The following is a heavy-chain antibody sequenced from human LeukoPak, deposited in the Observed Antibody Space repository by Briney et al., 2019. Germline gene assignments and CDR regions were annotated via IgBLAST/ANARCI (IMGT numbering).Heavy chain of an antibody. Sequence: SETLSLTCTVSGGSISSYYWSWIRQPPGKGLEWIGYIYYSGSTNYNPSLKSRVTISVNTSKNQFSLKLSSVTAADTAVYYCARERVGARGVFDYWGQGTLVTVSS. CDR3: ARERVGARGVFDY. D-gene: IGHD1-26*01. V-gene: IGHV4-59*12. CDR2: IYYSGST. J-gene: IGHJ4*02. CDR1: GGSISSYY.